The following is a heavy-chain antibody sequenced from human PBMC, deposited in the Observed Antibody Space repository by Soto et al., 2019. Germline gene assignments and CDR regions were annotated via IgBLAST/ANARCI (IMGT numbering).Heavy chain of an antibody. J-gene: IGHJ4*02. Sequence: PSETLSLTCTVSGGSISSGGYYWTWIRQHPGKGLEWIGYIYYSGITYYNPSLKSRVTISVDTSKGQFSLQLKSVTAADTAVYYCARHRDYDILTHYRKYYFDFWGQGTLVTVSS. CDR2: IYYSGIT. CDR1: GGSISSGGYY. D-gene: IGHD3-9*01. CDR3: ARHRDYDILTHYRKYYFDF. V-gene: IGHV4-31*03.